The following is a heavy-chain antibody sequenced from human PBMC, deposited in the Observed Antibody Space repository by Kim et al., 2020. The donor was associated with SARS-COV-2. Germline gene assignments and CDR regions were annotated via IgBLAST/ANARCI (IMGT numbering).Heavy chain of an antibody. CDR1: GYTFTSYA. CDR2: INTGNGNT. V-gene: IGHV1-3*04. Sequence: ASVKVSCKASGYTFTSYAMHWVRQAPGQRLEWMGWINTGNGNTNYAQMFQVRVTITRDTSATTAYMELSSLRSEDTAVYYCARGYCDSTSCYPMAFDYWG. J-gene: IGHJ4*01. CDR3: ARGYCDSTSCYPMAFDY. D-gene: IGHD2-2*01.